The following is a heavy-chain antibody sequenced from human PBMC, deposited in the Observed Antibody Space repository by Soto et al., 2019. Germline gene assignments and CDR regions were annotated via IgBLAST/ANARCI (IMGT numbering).Heavy chain of an antibody. V-gene: IGHV3-23*01. Sequence: GGSLRLSCAASGFTFSSYAMSWVRRAPGKGLEWVSAISGSGGSTYYADSVKGRFTISRDNSKNTLYLQMNSLRAEDTAVYYCAKDVLRYFDFDYWGQGTLVTVSS. CDR3: AKDVLRYFDFDY. CDR1: GFTFSSYA. D-gene: IGHD3-9*01. J-gene: IGHJ4*02. CDR2: ISGSGGST.